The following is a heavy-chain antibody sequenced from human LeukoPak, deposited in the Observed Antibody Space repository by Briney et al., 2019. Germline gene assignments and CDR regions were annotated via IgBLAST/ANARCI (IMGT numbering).Heavy chain of an antibody. D-gene: IGHD4-17*01. J-gene: IGHJ4*02. CDR2: IYYSGST. CDR1: GGSLSSYY. CDR3: ASLDTTVTLFDC. V-gene: IGHV4-59*08. Sequence: SETLSLTCTVSGGSLSSYYWSWIRQAPGKGLEWIGYIYYSGSTNYNPSLKSRVTFSVDTSKNQFSLKLSSVTAADTAVYYCASLDTTVTLFDCWGQGTLVTVSS.